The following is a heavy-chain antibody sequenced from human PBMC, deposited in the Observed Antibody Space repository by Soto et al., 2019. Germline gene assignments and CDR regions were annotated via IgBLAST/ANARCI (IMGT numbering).Heavy chain of an antibody. V-gene: IGHV4-31*03. CDR2: IYYSGST. Sequence: SETLSLTCTVSSGSINSGGSYSSWIRQHPGKGLEWIGYIYYSGSTYYNPSLKSRVTISVDTSKNQFSLKLSSVTAADTAVYYCARIRIYRIDPWGQGTLVTVS. CDR3: ARIRIYRIDP. D-gene: IGHD3-16*02. J-gene: IGHJ5*02. CDR1: SGSINSGGSY.